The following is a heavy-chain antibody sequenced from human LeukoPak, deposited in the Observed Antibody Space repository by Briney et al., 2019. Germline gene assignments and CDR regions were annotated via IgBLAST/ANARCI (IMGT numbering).Heavy chain of an antibody. J-gene: IGHJ4*02. CDR2: ISSSGSTK. CDR1: GFTFSSYE. CDR3: AGLDRAAVAAYFDY. D-gene: IGHD6-19*01. V-gene: IGHV3-48*03. Sequence: GGSLRLSCAASGFTFSSYEMNWVRQAPGKGLEWVSYISSSGSTKYYADSVKGRFTISRDNAKNSLHLQMNSLRAEDTAVYYCAGLDRAAVAAYFDYWGQGTLVTVSS.